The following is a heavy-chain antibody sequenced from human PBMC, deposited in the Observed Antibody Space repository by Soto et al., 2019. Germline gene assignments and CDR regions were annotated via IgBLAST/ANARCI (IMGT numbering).Heavy chain of an antibody. J-gene: IGHJ4*02. V-gene: IGHV1-69*12. CDR1: GGTFSNYA. Sequence: QVQLVQSGAEVKKPGSSVKVSGKVSGGTFSNYAISWVRQAPGQGIEWLGGIIPIFGRKANAQEFQSRVAIPASESTSTAYMELPRLTSEDTAFYYCTDLSLGDCITSSCRPDYWGLGIRVTVAS. CDR2: IIPIFGRK. D-gene: IGHD2-21*01. CDR3: TDLSLGDCITSSCRPDY.